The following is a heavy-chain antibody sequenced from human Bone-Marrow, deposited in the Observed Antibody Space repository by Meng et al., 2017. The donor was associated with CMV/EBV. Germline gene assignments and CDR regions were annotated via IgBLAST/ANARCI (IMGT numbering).Heavy chain of an antibody. CDR3: ARNFKVTLFGVFILPPDY. CDR2: ISSSSSYI. CDR1: GFTFSSYS. D-gene: IGHD3-3*01. J-gene: IGHJ4*02. V-gene: IGHV3-21*04. Sequence: GESLKISCAASGFTFSSYSMNWVRQAPGKGLEWVSSISSSSSYIYYADSVKGRFTISRDNAKNSVYLQMNSLRAGDTAVYYCARNFKVTLFGVFILPPDYWGQGMRVTGSS.